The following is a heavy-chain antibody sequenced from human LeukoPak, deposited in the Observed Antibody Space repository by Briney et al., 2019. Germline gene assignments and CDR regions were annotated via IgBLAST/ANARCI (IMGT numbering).Heavy chain of an antibody. CDR2: IIPIFGTA. D-gene: IGHD2-2*01. CDR3: ASTLDCSSTSCYASVWFDP. CDR1: GGTFSSYA. Sequence: GASVEVSCKASGGTFSSYAISWVRQAPGQGLEWMGGIIPIFGTANYAQKFQGRVTITADESTSTAYMELSSLRSEDTAVYYCASTLDCSSTSCYASVWFDPWGQGTLVTVSS. V-gene: IGHV1-69*13. J-gene: IGHJ5*02.